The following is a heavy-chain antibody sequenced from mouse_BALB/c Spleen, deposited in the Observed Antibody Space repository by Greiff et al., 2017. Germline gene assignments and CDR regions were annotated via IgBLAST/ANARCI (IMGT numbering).Heavy chain of an antibody. J-gene: IGHJ3*01. CDR3: ARTVVATPLAY. D-gene: IGHD1-1*01. V-gene: IGHV14-3*02. CDR2: IDPANGNT. Sequence: VQLKESGAELVKPGASVKLSCTASGFNIKDTYMHWVKQRPEQGLEWIGRIDPANGNTKYDPKFQGKATITADTSSNTAYLQLSSLTSEDTAVYYCARTVVATPLAYWGQGTLVTVSA. CDR1: GFNIKDTY.